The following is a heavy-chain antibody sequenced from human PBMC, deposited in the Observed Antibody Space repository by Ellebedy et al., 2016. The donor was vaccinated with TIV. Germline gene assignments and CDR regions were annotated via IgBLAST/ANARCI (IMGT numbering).Heavy chain of an antibody. CDR3: AAHTSVWAKFDY. CDR2: IDTTSSYM. J-gene: IGHJ4*02. CDR1: EFTFKDHY. D-gene: IGHD2-2*01. V-gene: IGHV3-11*03. Sequence: GGSLRLXCAASEFTFKDHYMSWIRQTPGKGLEWVAYIDTTSSYMTYSPSVEGRFTISRDNPKNSLYLQMDRLRAEDTAIYFCAAHTSVWAKFDYWGQGALVSVSS.